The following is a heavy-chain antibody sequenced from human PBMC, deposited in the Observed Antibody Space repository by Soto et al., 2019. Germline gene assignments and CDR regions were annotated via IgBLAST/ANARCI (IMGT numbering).Heavy chain of an antibody. Sequence: GESLKISCKGSGYSYTSYWIGWVRQWPGRGLEWMGIINPEDSETNYSPSLQGQLTISADSSTSTAFLQWSTLNASDTAMYYCVRGAEGRPGDGYYYVAPEVWAEGTTVTVAS. D-gene: IGHD1-26*01. J-gene: IGHJ6*01. V-gene: IGHV5-51*01. CDR1: GYSYTSYW. CDR2: INPEDSET. CDR3: VRGAEGRPGDGYYYVAPEV.